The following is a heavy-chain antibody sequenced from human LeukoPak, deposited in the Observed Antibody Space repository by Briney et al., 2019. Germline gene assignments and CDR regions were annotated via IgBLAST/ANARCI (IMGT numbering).Heavy chain of an antibody. CDR2: ISCDGSNK. CDR1: GLTFSSYA. CDR3: ARDVSDIVVVVAATLTYFQH. Sequence: GRSLRLSCAASGLTFSSYAMHWVRQAPGKGLEWVAVISCDGSNKYYADSVKGRFTISRDNSKNTLYLQMNSLRAEDTAVYYCARDVSDIVVVVAATLTYFQHWGQGTLVTVSS. J-gene: IGHJ1*01. D-gene: IGHD2-15*01. V-gene: IGHV3-30-3*01.